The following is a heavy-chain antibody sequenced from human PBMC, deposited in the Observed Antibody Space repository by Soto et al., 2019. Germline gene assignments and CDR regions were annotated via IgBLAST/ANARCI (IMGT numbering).Heavy chain of an antibody. CDR1: ALTFSSYA. CDR2: ISGSGDST. Sequence: PGGSLRLSCEPSALTFSSYAMSWVRPTPGKGLQWVSAISGSGDSTYYADSVKGRFSISRDTSQNTLYLQMNSLRAEDTALYYCARGPYHGGMDVWGQGTTVTVSS. CDR3: ARGPYHGGMDV. J-gene: IGHJ6*02. V-gene: IGHV3-23*01.